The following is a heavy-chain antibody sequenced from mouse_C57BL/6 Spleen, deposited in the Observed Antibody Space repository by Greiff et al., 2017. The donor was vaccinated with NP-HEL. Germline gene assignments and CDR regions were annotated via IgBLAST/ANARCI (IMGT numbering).Heavy chain of an antibody. V-gene: IGHV14-3*01. CDR1: GFNIKNTY. Sequence: VHVKQSVAELVRPGASVKLSCTASGFNIKNTYMHWVKQRPEQGLEWIGRIDPANGNTKYAPKFQGKATITADTSSNTAYLQLSSLTSEDTAIYYCGRGDGYYGGFAYWGQGTLVTVSA. D-gene: IGHD2-3*01. CDR3: GRGDGYYGGFAY. CDR2: IDPANGNT. J-gene: IGHJ3*01.